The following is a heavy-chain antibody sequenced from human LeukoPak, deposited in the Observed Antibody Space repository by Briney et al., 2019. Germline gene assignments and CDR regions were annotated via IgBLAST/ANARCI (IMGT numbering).Heavy chain of an antibody. V-gene: IGHV5-51*01. J-gene: IGHJ3*02. CDR3: ARHGDDSSGLIAFDI. D-gene: IGHD3-22*01. Sequence: KSGASLKISCKGSGYSFTSYWIGWVRQLPGKGLEWMGIIYPGDSDTRYSPSFQGQVTISADKSISTAYLQWSSLKASDTAMYYCARHGDDSSGLIAFDIWGQGTMVTVSS. CDR1: GYSFTSYW. CDR2: IYPGDSDT.